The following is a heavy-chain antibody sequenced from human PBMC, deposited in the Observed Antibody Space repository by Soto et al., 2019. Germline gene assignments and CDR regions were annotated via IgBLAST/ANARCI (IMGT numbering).Heavy chain of an antibody. CDR3: ARDGLLSGPIYFFDY. D-gene: IGHD3-3*01. CDR1: GFTFSSYA. V-gene: IGHV3-30-3*01. Sequence: QVQLVESGGGVVQPGRSLRLSCAASGFTFSSYAMHWVRQAPGKGLEWVAVISYDGSNKYYADSVKGRFTISRDNSKNTLYLQMNSLRAEDTAVYYCARDGLLSGPIYFFDYWCQGTLVTVSS. CDR2: ISYDGSNK. J-gene: IGHJ4*02.